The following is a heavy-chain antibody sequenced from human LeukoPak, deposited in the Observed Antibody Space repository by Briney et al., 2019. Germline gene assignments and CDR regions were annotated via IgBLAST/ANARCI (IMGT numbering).Heavy chain of an antibody. V-gene: IGHV4-4*09. J-gene: IGHJ4*02. CDR3: ARGVYSYYDILTGYYFDY. CDR1: GGSISSYY. Sequence: SETLSLTCTVSGGSISSYYWSWIRQPPGKGLEWIGYIYTSGSTNYNPSLKSRVTISVDTSKNQFSLKLSSVTAADTAVYYCARGVYSYYDILTGYYFDYWGQGTLVTVSS. D-gene: IGHD3-9*01. CDR2: IYTSGST.